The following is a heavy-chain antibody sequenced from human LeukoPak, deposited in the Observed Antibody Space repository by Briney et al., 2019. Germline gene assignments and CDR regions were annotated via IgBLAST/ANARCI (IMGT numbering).Heavy chain of an antibody. J-gene: IGHJ4*02. V-gene: IGHV3-11*01. Sequence: PGGSLRLSCAASGFTFGDYYMSWIRQAPGEGLQWVSYISSGGGTIYYADSVKGRFTISRDNAKNSLYLQMNSLRAEDTAVYYCARKQVTARAPDYWGQGSLVTVSS. CDR2: ISSGGGTI. CDR1: GFTFGDYY. D-gene: IGHD2-21*02. CDR3: ARKQVTARAPDY.